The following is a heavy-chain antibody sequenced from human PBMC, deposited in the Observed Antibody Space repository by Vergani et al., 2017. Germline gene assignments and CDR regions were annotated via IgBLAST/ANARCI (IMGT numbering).Heavy chain of an antibody. D-gene: IGHD1-26*01. CDR3: AKDRSGSYYGDFDY. CDR1: GFPFSDYG. CDR2: ISYDGNKK. J-gene: IGHJ4*02. V-gene: IGHV3-30*18. Sequence: QVQLVESGGGEVQPGRSLRLSCSAAGFPFSDYGVHWVRQAPGKGLEWVSVISYDGNKKNYADSVKGRFTISRDNSKNTLYLQMNSLRAEDTALYYCAKDRSGSYYGDFDYWGQGTLVTVSS.